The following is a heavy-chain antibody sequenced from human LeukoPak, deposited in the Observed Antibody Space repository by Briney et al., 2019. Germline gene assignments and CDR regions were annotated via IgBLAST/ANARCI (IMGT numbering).Heavy chain of an antibody. D-gene: IGHD4-17*01. Sequence: GGSLRLSCAASGFTLSSYAMSWVRQAPGKGLEWVSAISVSGNTYHADSVKGRFTISRDSSKNTLYLQMNRLRAEDAAVYYCAKDLTGGDYEDYFDYWGQGALVTVSS. CDR1: GFTLSSYA. CDR2: ISVSGNT. CDR3: AKDLTGGDYEDYFDY. J-gene: IGHJ4*02. V-gene: IGHV3-23*01.